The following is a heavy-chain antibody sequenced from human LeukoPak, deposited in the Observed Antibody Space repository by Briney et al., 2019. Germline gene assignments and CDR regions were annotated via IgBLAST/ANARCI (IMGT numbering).Heavy chain of an antibody. J-gene: IGHJ3*02. Sequence: GGSLRLSCAASGFTFSSYAMSWVRQAPGKGLEWVSAISGSGGSTHYADSVKGRFTISRDNPKNTLYLQMNSLRAEDTAVYYCAKGYSSGWLRAFDIWGQGTMVTVSS. CDR2: ISGSGGST. CDR1: GFTFSSYA. CDR3: AKGYSSGWLRAFDI. D-gene: IGHD6-19*01. V-gene: IGHV3-23*01.